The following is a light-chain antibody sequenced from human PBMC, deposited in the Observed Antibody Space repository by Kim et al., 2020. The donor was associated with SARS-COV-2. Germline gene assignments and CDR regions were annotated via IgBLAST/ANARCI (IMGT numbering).Light chain of an antibody. J-gene: IGLJ2*01. CDR3: GTWESSLSAVV. Sequence: GQMFRHTCSGSSSNIVNNYVSWYQQLPGTAPKVLIYDNNRRPSGIPDRFSGSRSGTSATLDITGLQTGDEADYYCGTWESSLSAVVFGGGTQLTVL. V-gene: IGLV1-51*01. CDR2: DNN. CDR1: SSNIVNNY.